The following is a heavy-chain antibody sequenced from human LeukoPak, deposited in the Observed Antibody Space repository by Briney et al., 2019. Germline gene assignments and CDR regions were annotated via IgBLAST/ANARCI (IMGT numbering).Heavy chain of an antibody. CDR3: ARLKGIAVAGTNDY. CDR2: INWNGGST. Sequence: GGSLRLSCAASGFTFDDYGMSWVRQAPGKGLGWVSGINWNGGSTGYADSVKGRFTISRDNAKNSLYLQMNSLRAEDTALYYCARLKGIAVAGTNDYWGQGTLVTVSS. CDR1: GFTFDDYG. J-gene: IGHJ4*02. D-gene: IGHD6-19*01. V-gene: IGHV3-20*04.